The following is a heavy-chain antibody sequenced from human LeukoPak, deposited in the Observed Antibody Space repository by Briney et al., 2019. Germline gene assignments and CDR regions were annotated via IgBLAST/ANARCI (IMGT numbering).Heavy chain of an antibody. J-gene: IGHJ6*02. CDR1: GIPFSSYG. CDR2: IWYDGSKK. V-gene: IGHV3-33*01. D-gene: IGHD4-23*01. Sequence: GGSLRLSCAASGIPFSSYGMHWVRQAPGKGLEWVAVIWYDGSKKYYADFVKGRFTISRDNSKNTLSLQMSSLRVVDTAVYYCARWNQGHGLDVWGQGTTVTVSS. CDR3: ARWNQGHGLDV.